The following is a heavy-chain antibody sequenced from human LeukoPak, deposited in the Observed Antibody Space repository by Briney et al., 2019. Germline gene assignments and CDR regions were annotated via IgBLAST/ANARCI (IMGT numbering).Heavy chain of an antibody. CDR3: ARETDCSSTSCYYGSVAPGNWYFDL. J-gene: IGHJ2*01. D-gene: IGHD2-2*01. Sequence: PSETLSLTCTVSGCSISSGYYWGWIRPPPGKGLEWIGSIYHGGSTYYNPSLKSRVTISVDTSKNQFSLKLSSVTAADTAVYYCARETDCSSTSCYYGSVAPGNWYFDLWGRGTLVTVSS. CDR2: IYHGGST. CDR1: GCSISSGYY. V-gene: IGHV4-38-2*02.